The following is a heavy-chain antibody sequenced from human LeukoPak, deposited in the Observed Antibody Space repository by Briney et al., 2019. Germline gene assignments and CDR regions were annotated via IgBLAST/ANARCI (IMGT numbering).Heavy chain of an antibody. CDR1: GYSISSGYY. CDR2: IYHSGST. J-gene: IGHJ4*02. Sequence: PSETLSLTCAVSGYSISSGYYWGWIRQPPGKGLEWIGSIYHSGSTYYNPSLKSRVTISVDTSKNQFSLKLSSVTAADTAVYYCARLRELLFDYWGQGTLVTVSS. D-gene: IGHD1-26*01. CDR3: ARLRELLFDY. V-gene: IGHV4-38-2*01.